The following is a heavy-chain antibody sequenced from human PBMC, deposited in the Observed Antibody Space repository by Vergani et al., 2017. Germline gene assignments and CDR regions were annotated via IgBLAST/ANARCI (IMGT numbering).Heavy chain of an antibody. CDR3: ASKRGACRAAYCHSYDF. CDR1: GDSVISTDHH. Sequence: QVQLQESGPGLVKPSETLSLTCTVSGDSVISTDHHWGWIRQPPGKGLEWIGSMDDSGSTSYNPSLESRISISFETPKNQFTLWLTSLTAADTAVYYCASKRGACRAAYCHSYDFWGPGTLVGVSS. J-gene: IGHJ4*02. D-gene: IGHD2-15*01. V-gene: IGHV4-39*01. CDR2: MDDSGST.